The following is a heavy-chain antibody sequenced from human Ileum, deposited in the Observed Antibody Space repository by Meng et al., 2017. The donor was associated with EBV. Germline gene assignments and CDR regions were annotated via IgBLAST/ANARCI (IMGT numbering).Heavy chain of an antibody. J-gene: IGHJ4*02. Sequence: QGQLGQSGAEVKKPGASVTVSCKASGDTFTNYGISWVRQAPGQGLEWMGWISAYNGNTNYAKKLQGRVTMTTDTSTSTAHMELRSLRSDDTAVYYCARDRGSLDYWGQGTLVTVSS. CDR3: ARDRGSLDY. CDR2: ISAYNGNT. V-gene: IGHV1-18*01. D-gene: IGHD3-10*01. CDR1: GDTFTNYG.